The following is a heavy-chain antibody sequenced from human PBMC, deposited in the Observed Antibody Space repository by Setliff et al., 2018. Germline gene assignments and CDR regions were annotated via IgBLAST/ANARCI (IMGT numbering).Heavy chain of an antibody. J-gene: IGHJ5*02. CDR3: ARDPGYCGCASCYAQLWFDP. CDR2: IYSSGST. CDR1: GGSISSYY. V-gene: IGHV4-4*08. Sequence: SETLSLTCTVSGGSISSYYWSWIRQPPGKGLEWIGYIYSSGSTNYNPSLKSRVTISVDTSKNQLSLKLSYVTAADTAVYYCARDPGYCGCASCYAQLWFDPWGQGTLVIVSS. D-gene: IGHD2-2*01.